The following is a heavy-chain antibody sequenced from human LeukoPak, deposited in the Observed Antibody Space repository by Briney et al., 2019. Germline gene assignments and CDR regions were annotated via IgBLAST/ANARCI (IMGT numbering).Heavy chain of an antibody. V-gene: IGHV4-39*07. CDR1: GGSISSSSYY. J-gene: IGHJ3*01. Sequence: SETLSLTCTVSGGSISSSSYYWGWIRQPPGKGLEWIGSIYYSGSTYYNPSLKSRVTISVDTSKSQFSLRLSSVTAADTAVYYCAREFWNYRSGNLQAFHVWGQGTMVTVSS. CDR3: AREFWNYRSGNLQAFHV. CDR2: IYYSGST. D-gene: IGHD3-10*01.